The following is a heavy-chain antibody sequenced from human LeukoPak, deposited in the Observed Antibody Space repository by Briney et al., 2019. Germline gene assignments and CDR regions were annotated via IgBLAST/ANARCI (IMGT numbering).Heavy chain of an antibody. J-gene: IGHJ5*02. D-gene: IGHD4-23*01. CDR3: ASKPVVPGSKGHYFDP. CDR2: IFYRGINSYHS. CDR1: GASVTTHY. Sequence: SGTLSLTCTVSGASVTTHYWSWIRQPPGKGLDWIGNIFYRGINSYHSSYDSSLQSRVTMSIDTSKNQVTLNLSSVTAADTAVYYCASKPVVPGSKGHYFDPWGQGTLVTVSS. V-gene: IGHV4-59*02.